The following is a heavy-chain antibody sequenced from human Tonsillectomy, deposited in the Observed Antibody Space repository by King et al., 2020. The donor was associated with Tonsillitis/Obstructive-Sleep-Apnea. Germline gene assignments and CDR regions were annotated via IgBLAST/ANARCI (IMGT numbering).Heavy chain of an antibody. CDR2: IYYSGST. J-gene: IGHJ5*02. CDR3: AKHYDGSGSYLNWFDP. V-gene: IGHV4-59*08. CDR1: GGSISSYY. Sequence: HVQLQESGPGLVKPSETLSLTCTVSGGSISSYYWSWIRQPPGKGLEWIGYIYYSGSTNYNPSLKSRVTISVDKSKNQFSLKLSSGTASDTAVYYCAKHYDGSGSYLNWFDPWGQGTLVTVSS. D-gene: IGHD3-10*01.